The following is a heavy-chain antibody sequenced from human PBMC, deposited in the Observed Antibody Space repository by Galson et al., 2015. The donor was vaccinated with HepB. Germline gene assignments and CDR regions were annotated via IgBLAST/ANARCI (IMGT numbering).Heavy chain of an antibody. CDR3: ARERDIHSSSWYEGVDY. CDR2: ISSSSSYI. Sequence: SLRLSCAASGFTFSSYSMNWVRQAPGKGLEWVSSISSSSSYIYYADSVKGRFTISRDNAKNSLYLQMNSLRAEDTAVYYCARERDIHSSSWYEGVDYWGQGTLVTVSS. J-gene: IGHJ4*02. D-gene: IGHD6-13*01. CDR1: GFTFSSYS. V-gene: IGHV3-21*01.